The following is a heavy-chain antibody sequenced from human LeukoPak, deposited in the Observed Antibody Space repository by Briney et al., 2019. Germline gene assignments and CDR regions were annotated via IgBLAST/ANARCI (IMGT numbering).Heavy chain of an antibody. V-gene: IGHV3-30-3*01. CDR2: ISFDGSNE. CDR3: ARGAPPDY. J-gene: IGHJ4*02. Sequence: GRSLRLSCAASGITFSGYAMYWVRQAPGKGLEWVAVISFDGSNEYYPDSVKGRFTISRDNSKNTLYLQVNSLRAEDTAVYYCARGAPPDYWGQGTLVTVSS. CDR1: GITFSGYA.